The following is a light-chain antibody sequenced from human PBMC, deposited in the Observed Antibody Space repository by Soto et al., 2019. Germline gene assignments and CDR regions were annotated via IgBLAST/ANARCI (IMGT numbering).Light chain of an antibody. V-gene: IGLV2-14*03. Sequence: QSALTQPASVSGSPGQSITISCTGTSSDVGAYDYVSWYQQHPDKAPKLMIYEVSNRPSGVSNRFSGSKSVNTATLTISGPQTEDGADYYCSPNTSRSTRGFGTGTQLTVL. CDR3: SPNTSRSTRG. CDR2: EVS. CDR1: SSDVGAYDY. J-gene: IGLJ1*01.